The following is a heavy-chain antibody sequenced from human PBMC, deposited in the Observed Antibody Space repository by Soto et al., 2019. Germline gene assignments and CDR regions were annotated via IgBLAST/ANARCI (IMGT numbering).Heavy chain of an antibody. Sequence: QLQLQESGPGLVKPSETLSLTCTVSGGSISSSTYYWGWVRQPPGKGLEWIASIYDGGSSHYHPSRTSRVTISVHTSKNQFSLKLSSLPAADPAVYYCARHSRGSRHPGFDSRGQGTLVTVSS. J-gene: IGHJ4*02. CDR1: GGSISSSTYY. V-gene: IGHV4-39*01. CDR2: IYDGGSS. D-gene: IGHD1-26*01. CDR3: ARHSRGSRHPGFDS.